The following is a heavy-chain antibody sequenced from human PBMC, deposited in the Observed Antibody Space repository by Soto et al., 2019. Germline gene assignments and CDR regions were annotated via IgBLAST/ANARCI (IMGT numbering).Heavy chain of an antibody. CDR1: GFPFSSYS. Sequence: GSLRLSCAASGFPFSSYSMNWVRQAPGKGLEWVSYISSSSSTIYYADSVKGRFTISRDNAKNSLYLQMNSLGDEDTAVYYCASFLLGYSYANYYYGMDVWGQGTTVTVSS. V-gene: IGHV3-48*02. D-gene: IGHD5-18*01. CDR2: ISSSSSTI. CDR3: ASFLLGYSYANYYYGMDV. J-gene: IGHJ6*02.